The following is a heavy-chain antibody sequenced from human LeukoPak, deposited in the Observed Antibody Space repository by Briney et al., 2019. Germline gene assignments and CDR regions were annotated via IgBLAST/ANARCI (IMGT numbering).Heavy chain of an antibody. CDR1: GYTFITYG. CDR2: ISTYNGDT. CDR3: ARRAARRYFDY. D-gene: IGHD6-6*01. V-gene: IGHV1-18*01. Sequence: GASVKVSCKPSGYTFITYGINWVRQAPGQGLEWMGWISTYNGDTNYAQKLQGRVTMTTDTSTSTAYMELRSLRSDDTAVYYCARRAARRYFDYWGQGTLVTVS. J-gene: IGHJ4*02.